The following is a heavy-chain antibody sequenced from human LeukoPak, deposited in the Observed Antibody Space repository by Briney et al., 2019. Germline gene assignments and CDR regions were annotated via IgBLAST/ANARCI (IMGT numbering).Heavy chain of an antibody. D-gene: IGHD2-21*02. V-gene: IGHV3-30*18. J-gene: IGHJ4*02. CDR2: LSYDGSNK. Sequence: GGPLRLPCAASGFTFSDYYISGIRRAPGRGREGLAFLSYDGSNKYYADSVKGRFTISRDNSENTLYLQMNSLRGEDTAVYHCAKGGGGDCYPTACYFDYWGQGTLVTVSS. CDR3: AKGGGGDCYPTACYFDY. CDR1: GFTFSDYY.